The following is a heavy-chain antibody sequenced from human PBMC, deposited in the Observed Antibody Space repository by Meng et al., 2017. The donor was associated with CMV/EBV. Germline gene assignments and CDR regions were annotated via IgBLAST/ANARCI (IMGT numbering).Heavy chain of an antibody. V-gene: IGHV1-2*02. J-gene: IGHJ3*02. CDR3: ARGGAYCGGDCYWFAFDI. Sequence: ASVKVSCKASGYTFTGYYMHWVRQAPGQGLEWMGWINPNSGGTNYAQKFQGRVTMTRDTSISTAYMELSRLRSDDTAVYYCARGGAYCGGDCYWFAFDIWGQGTMVTVSS. D-gene: IGHD2-21*01. CDR2: INPNSGGT. CDR1: GYTFTGYY.